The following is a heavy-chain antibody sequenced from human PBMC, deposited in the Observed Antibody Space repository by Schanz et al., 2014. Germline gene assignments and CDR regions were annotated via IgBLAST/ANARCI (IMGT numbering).Heavy chain of an antibody. Sequence: QVQLVQSGAEVKKPGVSVKVSCKASGYTFTSYYMHWVRQAPGQGLEWMGIINPSGGSTSYAQKFQGRVTMTRDTSTSTVYMELSSLRSEDTAVYYCVTEKRMESGTWAKAFDIWGQGTWVTVSS. D-gene: IGHD3-3*01. CDR2: INPSGGST. J-gene: IGHJ3*02. CDR1: GYTFTSYY. CDR3: VTEKRMESGTWAKAFDI. V-gene: IGHV1-46*01.